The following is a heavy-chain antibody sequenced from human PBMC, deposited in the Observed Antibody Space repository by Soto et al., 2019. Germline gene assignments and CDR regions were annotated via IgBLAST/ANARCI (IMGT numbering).Heavy chain of an antibody. Sequence: PGGSLRLSCAASGFTFSSYAMSWVRQAPGKGLEWVSAISGSGGSTYYADSVKGRFTISRDNSKNTLYLQMNSLRAEDTAVYYCANLGSGYEMRFDYWGQGTLVTVSS. J-gene: IGHJ4*02. D-gene: IGHD5-12*01. V-gene: IGHV3-23*01. CDR3: ANLGSGYEMRFDY. CDR1: GFTFSSYA. CDR2: ISGSGGST.